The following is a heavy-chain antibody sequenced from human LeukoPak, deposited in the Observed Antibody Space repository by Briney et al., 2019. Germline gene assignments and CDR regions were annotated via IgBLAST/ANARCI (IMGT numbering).Heavy chain of an antibody. D-gene: IGHD3-10*01. V-gene: IGHV5-51*01. CDR2: IYPGDSDT. Sequence: GGPLQISCKGSGSSFTSYWIGGVRQVRGKGLEWRGIIYPGDSDTRYSPSFQGQVTISADKSISTAYLQWSSLKASDTAMYYCARRITMVRGVISWFDPWGQGTLVTVSS. CDR1: GSSFTSYW. J-gene: IGHJ5*02. CDR3: ARRITMVRGVISWFDP.